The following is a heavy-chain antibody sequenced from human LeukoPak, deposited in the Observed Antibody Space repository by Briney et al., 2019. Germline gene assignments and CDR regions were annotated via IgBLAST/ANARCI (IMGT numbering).Heavy chain of an antibody. D-gene: IGHD1-1*01. V-gene: IGHV4-34*01. CDR3: ARIKGYPRDY. CDR1: GGSFSGYY. CDR2: INHSGST. Sequence: PSETLSLTCAVYGGSFSGYYWSWIRQPPGKGLEWIGEINHSGSTNYNPSLKSRVTISVDTSKNQFSLKLSSVTAADTAVYYCARIKGYPRDYWGQGTLVTVSS. J-gene: IGHJ4*02.